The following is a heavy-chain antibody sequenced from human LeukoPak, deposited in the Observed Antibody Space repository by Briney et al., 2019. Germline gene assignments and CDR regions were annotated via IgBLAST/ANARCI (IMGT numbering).Heavy chain of an antibody. CDR1: GFTFSTYA. V-gene: IGHV3-23*01. CDR2: VSGSGGDT. Sequence: PGGSLRLSCAASGFTFSTYAMSWVRQAPGKGLEWVSSVSGSGGDTYYAGSVKGRFTISRDNSKNTLYLQMNSLRADDTAVYYCAKDLGYCSGGNCYPGYDAFDIWDRGTVVTVSA. CDR3: AKDLGYCSGGNCYPGYDAFDI. D-gene: IGHD2-15*01. J-gene: IGHJ3*02.